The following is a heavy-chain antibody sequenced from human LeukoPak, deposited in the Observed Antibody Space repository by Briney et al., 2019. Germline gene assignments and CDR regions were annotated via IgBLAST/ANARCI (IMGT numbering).Heavy chain of an antibody. CDR3: ARDLRVAAAGTFDY. J-gene: IGHJ4*02. Sequence: GGSLRLSCAASGFTFSSYGMHWVRQAPGRGLEWVAVIWYDGSNKYYADSVKGRFTISRDNAKNSLYLQMNSLRDEDTAVYYCARDLRVAAAGTFDYWGQGTLVTVSS. CDR1: GFTFSSYG. D-gene: IGHD6-13*01. CDR2: IWYDGSNK. V-gene: IGHV3-33*01.